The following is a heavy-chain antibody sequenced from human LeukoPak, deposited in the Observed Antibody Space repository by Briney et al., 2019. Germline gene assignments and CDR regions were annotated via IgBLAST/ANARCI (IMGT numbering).Heavy chain of an antibody. CDR2: IWYDGSNK. J-gene: IGHJ4*02. CDR3: ARDLVGATPD. CDR1: GFTFSSYG. D-gene: IGHD1-26*01. V-gene: IGHV3-33*01. Sequence: GRSLRLYCAASGFTFSSYGMHWVRQAPCKGLEWVAVIWYDGSNKYYADSVKGRFTISRDNSKNTLYLQMNSLRAEDTAVYYCARDLVGATPDWGQGTLVTVSS.